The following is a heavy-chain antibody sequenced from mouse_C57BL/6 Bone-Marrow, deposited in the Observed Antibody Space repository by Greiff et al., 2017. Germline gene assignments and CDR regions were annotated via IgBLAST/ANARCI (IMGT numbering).Heavy chain of an antibody. CDR1: GFTFSDYG. CDR2: ISSGSSTI. CDR3: ARHYSNYLFAY. Sequence: EVKVEESGGGLVKPGGSLKLSCAASGFTFSDYGMHWVRQAPEKGLEWVAYISSGSSTIYYADTVKGRFTISRDNAKNTLFLQMTSLRSEDTAMYYCARHYSNYLFAYWGQGTLVTVSA. J-gene: IGHJ3*01. D-gene: IGHD2-5*01. V-gene: IGHV5-17*01.